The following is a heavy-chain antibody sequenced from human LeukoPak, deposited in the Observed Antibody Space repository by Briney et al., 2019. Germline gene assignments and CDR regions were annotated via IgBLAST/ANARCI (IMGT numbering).Heavy chain of an antibody. CDR3: ARGYCSSTSCKPWSGWFDP. J-gene: IGHJ5*02. CDR2: INPNSGGT. Sequence: ASVKVSCKASGYTFTGYYMHWVRQAPGQGLEWMGWINPNSGGTNYAQKFQGRVTMTRDTSISTAYMELSRLRSDDTAVYYCARGYCSSTSCKPWSGWFDPWGQGILVTVSS. D-gene: IGHD2-2*01. V-gene: IGHV1-2*02. CDR1: GYTFTGYY.